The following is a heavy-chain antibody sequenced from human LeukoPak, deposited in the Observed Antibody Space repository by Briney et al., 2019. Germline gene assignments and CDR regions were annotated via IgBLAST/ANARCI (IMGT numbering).Heavy chain of an antibody. CDR2: IYTSGST. V-gene: IGHV4-61*02. D-gene: IGHD3-3*01. CDR1: GGSISSGSYY. Sequence: KPSETLSLTCTVSGGSISSGSYYWSWIRQPAGKGLEWIGRIYTSGSTNYNPSLKSRVTISVDTSKNQFSLKLSSVTAADTAVYYCARGVYYDFWSGYFNNWFDPWGQGTLVTVSS. CDR3: ARGVYYDFWSGYFNNWFDP. J-gene: IGHJ5*02.